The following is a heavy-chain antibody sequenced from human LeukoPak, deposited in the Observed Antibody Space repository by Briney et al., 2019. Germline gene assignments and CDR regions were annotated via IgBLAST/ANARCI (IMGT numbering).Heavy chain of an antibody. CDR3: AKDGAWLRFDD. J-gene: IGHJ4*02. CDR2: ISPGGPT. CDR1: GFPFSSHG. D-gene: IGHD5-12*01. V-gene: IGHV3-23*01. Sequence: GGSLRLSCAGSGFPFSSHGMNWVRQAPGKGLEWVSGISPGGPTYYADSVKGRFTISRDDSKNTLYLQMKNLRAEDTAIYYCAKDGAWLRFDDWGQGILVTVSS.